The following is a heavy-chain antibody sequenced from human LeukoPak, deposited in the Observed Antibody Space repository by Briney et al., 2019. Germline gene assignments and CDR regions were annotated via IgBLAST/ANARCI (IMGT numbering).Heavy chain of an antibody. D-gene: IGHD3-16*01. V-gene: IGHV4-34*01. J-gene: IGHJ4*02. CDR3: ARVRAVMTTATPYYFDF. CDR2: INHSGST. Sequence: SETLSLTCAVYGGSFSGYYWSWIRQPPGKGLEWIGEINHSGSTNYNPSLKSRVTISVDTSKNQFSLKLSSVTAADTAVYYCARVRAVMTTATPYYFDFWGQGTLVTVSS. CDR1: GGSFSGYY.